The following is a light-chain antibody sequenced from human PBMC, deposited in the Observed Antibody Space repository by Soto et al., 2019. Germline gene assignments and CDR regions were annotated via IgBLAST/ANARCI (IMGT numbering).Light chain of an antibody. J-gene: IGLJ2*01. CDR3: QTWGTGPHVV. CDR2: LNSDGSH. Sequence: QSVLTQSPSASASVGASVKLTCTLSSGPSSYAIAWHQQQPEKAPRYLMKLNSDGSHNKGDGIPDRFSGSSSGAEHDLTTSNLQSEDEADYYCQTWGTGPHVVFGGGTKLTVL. V-gene: IGLV4-69*01. CDR1: SGPSSYA.